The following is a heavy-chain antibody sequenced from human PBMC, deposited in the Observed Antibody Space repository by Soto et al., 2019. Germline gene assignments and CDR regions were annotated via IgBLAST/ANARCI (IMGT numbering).Heavy chain of an antibody. Sequence: SETLSLTCTVSGSSISSGGYYWSWIRQHPGKGLEWIGYIYYSGSTYYNPSLKSRVTISVDTSKNQFSLKLSSVTAADTAVYYCARGGYASYCSGGSCYPNWGQGTLVTVSS. CDR3: ARGGYASYCSGGSCYPN. V-gene: IGHV4-31*03. CDR2: IYYSGST. J-gene: IGHJ4*02. D-gene: IGHD2-15*01. CDR1: GSSISSGGYY.